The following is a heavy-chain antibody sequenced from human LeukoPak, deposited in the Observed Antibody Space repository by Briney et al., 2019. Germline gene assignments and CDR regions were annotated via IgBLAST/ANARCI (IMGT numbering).Heavy chain of an antibody. CDR3: ARESYYGGNSDY. V-gene: IGHV3-21*01. D-gene: IGHD4-23*01. Sequence: PGGSLRLSCAASGFTFSSYSMNWVRQAPGKGLEWVSSISSSSSYIYYADSVKGRFTIPRDNAKNSLYLQMDSLRAEDTAVYYCARESYYGGNSDYWGQGTLVTVSS. J-gene: IGHJ4*02. CDR1: GFTFSSYS. CDR2: ISSSSSYI.